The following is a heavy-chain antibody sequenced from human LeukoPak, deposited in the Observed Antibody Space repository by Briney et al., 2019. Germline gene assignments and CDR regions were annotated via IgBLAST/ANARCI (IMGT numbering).Heavy chain of an antibody. Sequence: SETLSLTCTVSGGSISSSSYYWGWLRQPPGKGLEWIGSIYYSGSTYYNPSLKSRVTISVDTSKNQFSLKLSSVTAADTAVYYCARGPPYGDKPVNNWFDPWGQGTLVTVSS. J-gene: IGHJ5*02. CDR1: GGSISSSSYY. D-gene: IGHD4-17*01. CDR2: IYYSGST. CDR3: ARGPPYGDKPVNNWFDP. V-gene: IGHV4-39*01.